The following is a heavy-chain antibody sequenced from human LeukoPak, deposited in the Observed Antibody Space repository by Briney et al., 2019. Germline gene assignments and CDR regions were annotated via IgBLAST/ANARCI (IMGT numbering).Heavy chain of an antibody. CDR3: ARGGGSYPNWFDP. CDR1: GGSISSYY. J-gene: IGHJ5*02. CDR2: IYYSGST. Sequence: SETLSLTWTVSGGSISSYYWSWIRQPPGKGLEWIGYIYYSGSTNYNPSLKSRVTISVDTSKNQFSLKLSSVTAADTAVYYCARGGGSYPNWFDPWGQGTLVTVSS. D-gene: IGHD1-26*01. V-gene: IGHV4-59*01.